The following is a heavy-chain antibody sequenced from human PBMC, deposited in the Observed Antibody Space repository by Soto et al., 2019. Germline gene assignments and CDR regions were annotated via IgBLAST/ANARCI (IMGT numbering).Heavy chain of an antibody. CDR3: AKGGLGAYYYYAMDV. Sequence: VQLLESGGRSVKPGGSLRLSCAAAGLTFRTFAMNWVRQAPGKGLEWVSGISGSGGRTYYSDSVKGRFTLSRDNSKNTLYLQMHSLRPEDTAVYYCAKGGLGAYYYYAMDVWGQGTTVTVSS. D-gene: IGHD3-16*01. J-gene: IGHJ6*02. CDR1: GLTFRTFA. CDR2: ISGSGGRT. V-gene: IGHV3-23*01.